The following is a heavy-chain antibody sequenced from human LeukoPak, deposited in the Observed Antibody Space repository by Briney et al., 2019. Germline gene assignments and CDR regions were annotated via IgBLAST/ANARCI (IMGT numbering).Heavy chain of an antibody. CDR1: GYSFTSYW. Sequence: GGSLRISCQGSGYSFTSYWISWVRQMPGKGLGWMGRIDPSDSYTKYRPSFQGHVTISADKSISTAYLQWSSLKASDTAMYYCARHLTLGVVPAAIDHYYYGMDVWGKGTTVTVSS. D-gene: IGHD2-2*01. J-gene: IGHJ6*04. CDR2: IDPSDSYT. V-gene: IGHV5-10-1*01. CDR3: ARHLTLGVVPAAIDHYYYGMDV.